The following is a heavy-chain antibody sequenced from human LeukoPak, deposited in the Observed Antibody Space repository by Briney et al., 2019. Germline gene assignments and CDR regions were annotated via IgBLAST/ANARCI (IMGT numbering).Heavy chain of an antibody. CDR3: ASIYFGSTSCYGPVDD. D-gene: IGHD2-2*01. V-gene: IGHV1-18*04. Sequence: ASVKVSCKASGYTFTSYGISWVRQAPGQGLEGMGWISAYNGNTNYAQKLQGRVTITTDTSTSTAYMELRSLRSDDTAVYYCASIYFGSTSCYGPVDDWGQGTLATVSA. CDR1: GYTFTSYG. CDR2: ISAYNGNT. J-gene: IGHJ4*02.